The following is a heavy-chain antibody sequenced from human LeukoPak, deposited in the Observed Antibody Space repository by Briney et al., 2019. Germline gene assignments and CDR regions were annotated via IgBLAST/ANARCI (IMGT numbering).Heavy chain of an antibody. D-gene: IGHD6-6*01. CDR3: AHRYSSSSQLTFDY. V-gene: IGHV2-5*01. J-gene: IGHJ4*02. CDR1: GFSLSTSGVG. Sequence: SGPTLVNPTQTLTLTCTFSGFSLSTSGVGVGWIRQPPGKALEWLALIYWNDDKRYSPSLKSRLTITKGTSKNQVVLTMTNMDPVDTATYYCAHRYSSSSQLTFDYWGQGTLVTVSS. CDR2: IYWNDDK.